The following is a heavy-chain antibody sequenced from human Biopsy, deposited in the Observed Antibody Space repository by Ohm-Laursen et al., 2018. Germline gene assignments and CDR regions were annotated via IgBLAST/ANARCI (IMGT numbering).Heavy chain of an antibody. Sequence: RSLRLSCAASGFTFSSYGMHWVRQAPGKGLEWVAAIWYDGSNKNYADSVKGRFTISRDNSKNTLYLQMNSLRGEDKAVYYCAKCMTGGSNYYFHHCGQGTLVTVSS. V-gene: IGHV3-33*06. D-gene: IGHD2-8*01. J-gene: IGHJ4*02. CDR3: AKCMTGGSNYYFHH. CDR2: IWYDGSNK. CDR1: GFTFSSYG.